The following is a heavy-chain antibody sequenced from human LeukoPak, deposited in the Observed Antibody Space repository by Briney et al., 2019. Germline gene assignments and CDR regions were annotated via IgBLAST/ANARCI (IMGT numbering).Heavy chain of an antibody. CDR1: GFTFDDYA. Sequence: GGSLRLSCAASGFTFDDYAMHWVRQAPGKGLEWVSGISWNSGSIGYADSVKGRFTISRDNAKNSVYLQMNSLRVEDTAVYYCVRVGNIVGTVFDYWGQGTLVTVSS. D-gene: IGHD3-22*01. CDR3: VRVGNIVGTVFDY. J-gene: IGHJ4*02. CDR2: ISWNSGSI. V-gene: IGHV3-9*01.